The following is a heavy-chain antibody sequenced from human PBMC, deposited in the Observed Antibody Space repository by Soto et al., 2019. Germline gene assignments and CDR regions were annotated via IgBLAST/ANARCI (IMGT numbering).Heavy chain of an antibody. CDR3: ARHYNILTGYDY. Sequence: LGESLKISCKGSGYSFTSYWISWVRQMPGKGLEWMGRIDPSDSYTNYSPSFQGHVTISADKSISTAYLQWSSLKASDTAIYYCARHYNILTGYDYWDQGTLVTVSS. D-gene: IGHD3-9*01. J-gene: IGHJ4*02. CDR2: IDPSDSYT. CDR1: GYSFTSYW. V-gene: IGHV5-10-1*01.